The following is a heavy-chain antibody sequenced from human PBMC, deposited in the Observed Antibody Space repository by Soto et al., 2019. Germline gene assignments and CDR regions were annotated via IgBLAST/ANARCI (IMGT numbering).Heavy chain of an antibody. D-gene: IGHD3-10*01. CDR2: ISAYNGNT. CDR1: GYTFTSYG. CDR3: ARDPALWFGELWPIDP. Sequence: QVQLVQSGAEVKKPGASVKVSCKASGYTFTSYGISWVRQAPGQGLEWMGWISAYNGNTNYAQKLQGRVTMTTDTSTSTAYMELRSMRSGDTAVYYCARDPALWFGELWPIDPWGQGTLVTVSS. V-gene: IGHV1-18*01. J-gene: IGHJ5*02.